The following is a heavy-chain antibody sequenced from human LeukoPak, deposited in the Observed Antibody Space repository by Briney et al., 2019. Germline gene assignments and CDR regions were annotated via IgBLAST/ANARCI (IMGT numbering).Heavy chain of an antibody. J-gene: IGHJ5*02. CDR1: GFTFSVYS. CDR2: ISGTGSHI. CDR3: AIPPRGYYDISIP. V-gene: IGHV3-21*01. Sequence: PGGSLRLSCEAFGFTFSVYSMNWVRQAPGKGLEWVSSISGTGSHIYSADSMKGRFIISRDNAKNSLYLQMNSLRAEDTAVYYCAIPPRGYYDISIPWGQGTLVTVSS. D-gene: IGHD3-9*01.